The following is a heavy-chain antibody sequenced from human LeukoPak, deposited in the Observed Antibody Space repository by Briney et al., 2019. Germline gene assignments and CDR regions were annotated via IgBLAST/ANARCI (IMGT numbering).Heavy chain of an antibody. CDR3: ARGPNFGDYVDFLDY. CDR2: IKQGGSDI. D-gene: IGHD4-17*01. V-gene: IGHV3-7*01. Sequence: GGSLRLSCAASGFTFSSHWMTWVRQAPGKGLEWVANIKQGGSDIYYVGSVKGRFTISRDDAKNSLYLQMSSLRAEDTAVYYCARGPNFGDYVDFLDYWGQGALVTVSS. J-gene: IGHJ4*02. CDR1: GFTFSSHW.